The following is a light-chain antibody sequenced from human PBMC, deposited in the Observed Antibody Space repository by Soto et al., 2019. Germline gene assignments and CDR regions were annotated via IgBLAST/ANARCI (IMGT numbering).Light chain of an antibody. CDR1: SSDVGRYDL. J-gene: IGLJ1*01. V-gene: IGLV2-23*01. Sequence: QSALTQPASVSASPGQSITISCTGTSSDVGRYDLVSWYQQYPAKAPKLMIYEGSKRPSGVSDRFSGSKSGNMASLTISGLQAEDEADYYCCSYAGSSRLYVFGTGTKLTVL. CDR3: CSYAGSSRLYV. CDR2: EGS.